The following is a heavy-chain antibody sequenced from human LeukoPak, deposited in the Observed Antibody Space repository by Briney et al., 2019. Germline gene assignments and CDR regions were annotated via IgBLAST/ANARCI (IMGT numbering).Heavy chain of an antibody. CDR1: GGSISSSSYY. CDR2: IYYSGST. J-gene: IGHJ5*02. V-gene: IGHV4-39*01. D-gene: IGHD7-27*01. CDR3: ARLPFSWGKRNWFDP. Sequence: PSETLSLTCTVSGGSISSSSYYWGWIRQPPGKGLEWIGSIYYSGSTYYNPSLKSRVTISVDTSKNQFSLKLSSVTAADTAVYYCARLPFSWGKRNWFDPWGQGTLVTVSS.